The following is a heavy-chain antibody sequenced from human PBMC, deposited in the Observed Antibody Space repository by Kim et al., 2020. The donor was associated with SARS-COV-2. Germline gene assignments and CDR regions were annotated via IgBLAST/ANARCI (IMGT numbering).Heavy chain of an antibody. V-gene: IGHV4-31*03. J-gene: IGHJ5*02. CDR2: IYYSGST. CDR3: ARRMQVRGVIENWFDP. Sequence: SETLSLTCTVSGGSISSGGYYWSWIRQHPGKGLEWIGYIYYSGSTYYNPSLKSRLTISVDTSKNQFSLKLSSVTAADTAVYYCARRMQVRGVIENWFDPWGQGTLVTVSS. D-gene: IGHD3-10*01. CDR1: GGSISSGGYY.